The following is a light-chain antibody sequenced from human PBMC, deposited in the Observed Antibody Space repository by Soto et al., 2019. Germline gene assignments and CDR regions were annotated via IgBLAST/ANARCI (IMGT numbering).Light chain of an antibody. CDR1: QSISSW. J-gene: IGKJ1*01. CDR2: KAS. CDR3: QQYNSFSST. V-gene: IGKV1-5*03. Sequence: DIQMTQSPSTLSASVGDRVTITCRASQSISSWLAWYQQKPGKAPKLLIYKASSLESGVPSRFSGSGSGTKFPFPISPLQPDDSATYFCQQYNSFSSTFGPGTEV.